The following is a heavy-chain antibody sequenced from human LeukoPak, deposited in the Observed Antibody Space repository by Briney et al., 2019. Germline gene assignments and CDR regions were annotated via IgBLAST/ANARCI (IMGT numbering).Heavy chain of an antibody. CDR3: VRLRYFDNTFDY. Sequence: PSETLSLTCTVSGSSISSSSYNWGWIRQPPGKGLEWLGCVSYTRGTYYTPSLKSRVAISVDTSRNQFSLKLTSVTAADTAVYFCVRLRYFDNTFDYWGQGTLVTVSS. J-gene: IGHJ4*02. V-gene: IGHV4-39*01. D-gene: IGHD3-9*01. CDR2: VSYTRGT. CDR1: GSSISSSSYN.